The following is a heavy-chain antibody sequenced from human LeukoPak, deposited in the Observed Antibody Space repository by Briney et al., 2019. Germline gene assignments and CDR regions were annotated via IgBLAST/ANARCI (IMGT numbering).Heavy chain of an antibody. CDR3: ARGGTMVRGVIILALGY. J-gene: IGHJ4*02. V-gene: IGHV1-2*02. D-gene: IGHD3-10*01. CDR2: INPNSGGT. Sequence: GASVKVSCKASGYTFTGYYMHWVRQAPGQGLEWMGWINPNSGGTNYAQKFQGRVTMTRDTSISTAYMELSRLRSDDTAVYYCARGGTMVRGVIILALGYWGQGTLVTVSS. CDR1: GYTFTGYY.